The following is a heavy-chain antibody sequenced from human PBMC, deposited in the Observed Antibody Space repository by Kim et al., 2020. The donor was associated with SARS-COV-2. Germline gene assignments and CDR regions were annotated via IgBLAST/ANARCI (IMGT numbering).Heavy chain of an antibody. Sequence: GGSLRLSCAASGFTFSSYSMNWVRQAPGKGLEWVSSISSSSSYIYYADSVKGRFTISRDNAKNSLYLQMNSLRAEDTAVYYCARDRYCSGGSGYGGGADYWGQGTLVTVSS. CDR2: ISSSSSYI. CDR1: GFTFSSYS. D-gene: IGHD2-15*01. V-gene: IGHV3-21*01. CDR3: ARDRYCSGGSGYGGGADY. J-gene: IGHJ4*02.